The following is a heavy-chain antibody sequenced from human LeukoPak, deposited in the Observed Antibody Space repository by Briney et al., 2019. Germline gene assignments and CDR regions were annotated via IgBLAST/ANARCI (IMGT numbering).Heavy chain of an antibody. V-gene: IGHV3-7*01. Sequence: GSLRLSCAASGFTFSSYWMNWVRQAPGKGLEWVANIKQDGSEKHYVDSGKGRFTISRDNAKNSVYLQMNSLRAEDTAVYYCAGAGDDFWSAYHFDYWGQGTLVTVSS. J-gene: IGHJ4*02. CDR1: GFTFSSYW. CDR2: IKQDGSEK. CDR3: AGAGDDFWSAYHFDY. D-gene: IGHD3-3*01.